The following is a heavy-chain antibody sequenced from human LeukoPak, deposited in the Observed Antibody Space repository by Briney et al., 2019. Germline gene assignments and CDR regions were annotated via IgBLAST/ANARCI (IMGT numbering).Heavy chain of an antibody. CDR3: ARDMIMGGPPDYLDY. CDR2: IGDEGIHK. V-gene: IGHV3-30*04. Sequence: GGSLRLSCTTSGSIFSRHSMHWVRQAPGKGLEWVAVIGDEGIHKYYADSVKGRFTISRDDSQNILYLQMDGLRAEDTGVYYCARDMIMGGPPDYLDYWGQGTLVTVSS. J-gene: IGHJ4*02. D-gene: IGHD3-22*01. CDR1: GSIFSRHS.